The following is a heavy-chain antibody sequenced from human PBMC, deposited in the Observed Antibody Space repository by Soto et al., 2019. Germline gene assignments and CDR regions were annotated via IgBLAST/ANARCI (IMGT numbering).Heavy chain of an antibody. CDR1: GFRFDEYA. V-gene: IGHV3-9*01. CDR3: AKIRRSDYQGFDY. J-gene: IGHJ4*02. Sequence: EVHLVESGGGLVQPGRSLRLSCAASGFRFDEYAMHWVRQAPGKVLEWVSGITWNSGKAAYADSVKGRFTISRDNAKNSVYLRMNSLRPEDTALYFCAKIRRSDYQGFDYWGRGTLVTVSS. CDR2: ITWNSGKA. D-gene: IGHD4-17*01.